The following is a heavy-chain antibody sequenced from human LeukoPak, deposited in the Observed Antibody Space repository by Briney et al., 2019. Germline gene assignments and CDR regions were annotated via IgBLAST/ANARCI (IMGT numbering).Heavy chain of an antibody. D-gene: IGHD4-17*01. CDR1: GYTFTSYG. J-gene: IGHJ4*02. CDR3: ARGSSNDYGDSPVDY. Sequence: WASVKVSCKASGYTFTSYGISWVRQAPGQGLEWMGWISAYNGNTNYAQKLQGRVTMTTDTSTSTAYMELSSLRSEDTAVYYCARGSSNDYGDSPVDYWGQGTLVTVSS. V-gene: IGHV1-18*01. CDR2: ISAYNGNT.